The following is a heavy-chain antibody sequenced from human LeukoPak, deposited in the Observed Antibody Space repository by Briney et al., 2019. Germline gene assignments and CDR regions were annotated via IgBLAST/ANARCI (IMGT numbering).Heavy chain of an antibody. D-gene: IGHD3-10*01. J-gene: IGHJ4*02. CDR1: GGSISSYY. CDR2: IYYSGST. Sequence: SETLSLTCTVSGGSISSYYWSWIRQPPGKGLGWIGYIYYSGSTNYNPSLKSRVTISVDTSKNQFSLKLSSVTAADTAVYYCARQVKTYYGSGRFDYWGQGTLVTVSS. V-gene: IGHV4-59*08. CDR3: ARQVKTYYGSGRFDY.